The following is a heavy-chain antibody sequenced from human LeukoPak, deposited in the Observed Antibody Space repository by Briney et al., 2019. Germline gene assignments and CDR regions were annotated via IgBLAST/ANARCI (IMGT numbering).Heavy chain of an antibody. D-gene: IGHD1-26*01. Sequence: PGGSLRLSCAASGFTFSDFAMSWVRLAPGKGLEWVSSIEKNAGGAYYADSVKGRFTVSRDNSKNTLYLQMSSLRVEDTALYHYAKQEGALIENWCFDHWGLGTLVTVSS. CDR3: AKQEGALIENWCFDH. CDR1: GFTFSDFA. J-gene: IGHJ4*02. CDR2: IEKNAGGA. V-gene: IGHV3-23*01.